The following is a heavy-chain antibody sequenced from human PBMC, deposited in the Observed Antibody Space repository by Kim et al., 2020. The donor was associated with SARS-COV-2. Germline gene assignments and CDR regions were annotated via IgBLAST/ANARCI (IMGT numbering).Heavy chain of an antibody. CDR3: ARHSITMVRGVLNDAFDI. D-gene: IGHD3-10*01. V-gene: IGHV4-39*01. CDR1: GGSISSSSYY. J-gene: IGHJ3*02. Sequence: SETLSLTCTVSGGSISSSSYYWGWIRQPPGKGLEWIGSIYYSGSTYYNPSLKSRVTISVDTSKNQFSLKLSSVTAADTAVYYCARHSITMVRGVLNDAFDIWGQGTMVTVSS. CDR2: IYYSGST.